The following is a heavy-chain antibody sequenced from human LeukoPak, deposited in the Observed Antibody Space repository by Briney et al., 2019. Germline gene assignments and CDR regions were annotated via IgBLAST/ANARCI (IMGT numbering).Heavy chain of an antibody. V-gene: IGHV4-59*08. CDR3: ARHGGATMTERLLHAFDI. J-gene: IGHJ3*02. Sequence: SETLSLTCTVSGDSINSYYWNWIRQPPGKGLEWIGYMYYSGSANYSPSLKSRVSISTDTSKNQLSLRLSSVTATDTALYYCARHGGATMTERLLHAFDIWGQGTMVTVSP. CDR1: GDSINSYY. CDR2: MYYSGSA. D-gene: IGHD1-26*01.